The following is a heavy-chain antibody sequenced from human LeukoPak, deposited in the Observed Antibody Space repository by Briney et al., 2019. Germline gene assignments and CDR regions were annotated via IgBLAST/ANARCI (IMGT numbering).Heavy chain of an antibody. D-gene: IGHD1-26*01. CDR3: ARDINQWELPGDDY. J-gene: IGHJ4*02. CDR2: INPNSGGT. V-gene: IGHV1-2*02. Sequence: ASVKVSCKASGYTFTGYYMHWVRQAPGQGLEWMGWINPNSGGTNYAQKFQGRVTMTRDTSISTAYMELSRLRSDDTAVYYCARDINQWELPGDDYWGQGTLVTVSS. CDR1: GYTFTGYY.